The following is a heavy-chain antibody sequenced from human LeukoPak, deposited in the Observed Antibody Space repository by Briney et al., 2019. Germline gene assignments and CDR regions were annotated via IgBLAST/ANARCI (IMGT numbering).Heavy chain of an antibody. J-gene: IGHJ4*02. D-gene: IGHD1-26*01. CDR3: ARGGWDLSSVPDY. Sequence: GGSLRLSCAASGFTFNNYAMSWVRQAPGKGLEWVSSFSGTGGGTYYADSVKGRFTISRDNAKNSLYLQMNSLRNEDMALYYCARGGWDLSSVPDYWGQGTLVTVSS. CDR2: FSGTGGGT. V-gene: IGHV3-23*01. CDR1: GFTFNNYA.